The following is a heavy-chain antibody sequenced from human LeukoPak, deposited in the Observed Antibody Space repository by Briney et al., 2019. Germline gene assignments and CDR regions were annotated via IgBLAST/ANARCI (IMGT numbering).Heavy chain of an antibody. CDR1: RGSISSGGYY. J-gene: IGHJ3*02. CDR3: ARVSAGDAFDI. D-gene: IGHD3-10*01. Sequence: SQTLSLTCTVSRGSISSGGYYWSWIRQHPGKGLEWIGYIYYSGSTYYNPSLKSRVTVSVDTSKNQFSLKLSSVTAADTAVYYCARVSAGDAFDIWGQGTMVTVSS. CDR2: IYYSGST. V-gene: IGHV4-31*03.